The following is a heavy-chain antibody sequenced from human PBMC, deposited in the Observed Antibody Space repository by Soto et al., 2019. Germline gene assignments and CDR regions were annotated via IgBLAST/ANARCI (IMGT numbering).Heavy chain of an antibody. V-gene: IGHV3-30*18. CDR1: GFTFSSYG. J-gene: IGHJ4*02. D-gene: IGHD6-19*01. CDR2: ISYDGSNK. Sequence: QVQLVESGGGVVQPGRSLRISCAASGFTFSSYGMHWVRQATGKGLEWVAVISYDGSNKYYADSVKGRFTISRDNSKNTLYLQMNSLRAEDTAVYYCAKSSSGYSSGWYYFAYWGQGSLVTVSS. CDR3: AKSSSGYSSGWYYFAY.